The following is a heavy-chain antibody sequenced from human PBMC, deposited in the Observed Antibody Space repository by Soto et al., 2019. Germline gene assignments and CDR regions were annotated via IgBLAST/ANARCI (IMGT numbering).Heavy chain of an antibody. CDR1: GFTFSSYA. CDR3: AKHLAIFGVVFLPFDY. V-gene: IGHV3-23*01. D-gene: IGHD3-3*01. J-gene: IGHJ4*02. Sequence: LRLSCAASGFTFSSYAMSWVRQAPGKGLEWVSAISGSGGSTYYADSVKGRFTISRDNSKNTLYLQMNSLRAEDTAVYYCAKHLAIFGVVFLPFDYWGQGTLVTAPQ. CDR2: ISGSGGST.